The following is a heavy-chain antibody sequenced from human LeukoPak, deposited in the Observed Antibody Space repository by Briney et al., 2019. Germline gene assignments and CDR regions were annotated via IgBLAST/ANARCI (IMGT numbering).Heavy chain of an antibody. CDR2: ISGSGGST. V-gene: IGHV3-23*01. D-gene: IGHD3-9*01. Sequence: PGGSLRLSCAASGFTFSSYAMSWVRQAPGKGLEWVSAISGSGGSTYYADSVKGRFTISRDNSKNTLYLQMNSLRAEDTAVYYCAKEGHSSWGLTGYFDYWGQGTLVTVSS. J-gene: IGHJ4*02. CDR3: AKEGHSSWGLTGYFDY. CDR1: GFTFSSYA.